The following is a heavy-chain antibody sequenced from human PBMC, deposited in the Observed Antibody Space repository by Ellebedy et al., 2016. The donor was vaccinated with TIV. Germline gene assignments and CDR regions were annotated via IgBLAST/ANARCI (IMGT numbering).Heavy chain of an antibody. D-gene: IGHD6-19*01. CDR1: GFPFSNFA. Sequence: GESLKISCAASGFPFSNFAMNWVRQAPGKGLEWVSTINGNGDTTFWADSVKGRFTLSRDNSKNTVYLQMNSLRAEDTAVYYCAKKGAVTGTVGHRYFDLWGRGTLVTVSS. CDR3: AKKGAVTGTVGHRYFDL. V-gene: IGHV3-23*01. J-gene: IGHJ2*01. CDR2: INGNGDTT.